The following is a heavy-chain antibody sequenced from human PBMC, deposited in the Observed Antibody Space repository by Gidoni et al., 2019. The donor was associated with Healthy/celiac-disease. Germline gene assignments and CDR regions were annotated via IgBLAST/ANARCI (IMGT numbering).Heavy chain of an antibody. CDR3: ARYGEWELLEPGASYYYYGMDV. D-gene: IGHD1-26*01. CDR1: GGSFSGYY. Sequence: QVQLQQWGAGLLKPSETLSLTCAVYGGSFSGYYWSWIRQPPGKGLEWIGEINHSGSTNYNPSLKSRVTISVDTSKNQFSLKLSSVTAADTAVYYCARYGEWELLEPGASYYYYGMDVWGQGTTVTVSS. V-gene: IGHV4-34*01. CDR2: INHSGST. J-gene: IGHJ6*02.